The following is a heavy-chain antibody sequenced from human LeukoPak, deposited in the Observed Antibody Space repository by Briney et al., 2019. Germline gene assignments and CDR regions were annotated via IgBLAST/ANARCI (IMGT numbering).Heavy chain of an antibody. J-gene: IGHJ6*03. V-gene: IGHV4-38-2*02. CDR1: GYSISSGYY. CDR2: IYHSGST. D-gene: IGHD3-10*01. Sequence: SETLSLTCTVSGYSISSGYYWGWIRQPPGKGLEWIGSIYHSGSTYYNPSLKSRVTISVDTSKNQFSLKLSSVTAADTAVYYCARTSSQWFGELSFYYYYMDVWGKGTTVTVSS. CDR3: ARTSSQWFGELSFYYYYMDV.